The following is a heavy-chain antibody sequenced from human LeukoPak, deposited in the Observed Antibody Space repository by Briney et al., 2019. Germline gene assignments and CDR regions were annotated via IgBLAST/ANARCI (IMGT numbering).Heavy chain of an antibody. D-gene: IGHD5-12*01. CDR2: IRSKAYGGTT. V-gene: IGHV3-49*03. CDR3: TAGSGYYR. Sequence: PGGSLRLSCTASGFTFGDYTMNWFRQAPGKGLEWVGLIRSKAYGGTTEYAASVKGRLSISRDDYKSIAYLQMNSLKTEDTAVYYCTAGSGYYRWGQGTLVTVSS. CDR1: GFTFGDYT. J-gene: IGHJ5*02.